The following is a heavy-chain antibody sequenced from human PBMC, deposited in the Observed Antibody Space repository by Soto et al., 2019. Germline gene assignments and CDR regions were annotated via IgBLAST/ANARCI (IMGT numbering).Heavy chain of an antibody. CDR2: ISYDGSNK. CDR1: VFTFSSYA. V-gene: IGHV3-30*03. CDR3: LRQPPLSYYFDY. D-gene: IGHD6-13*01. Sequence: SLILSFSASVFTFSSYAMSWVRQAPGKGLEWVAVISYDGSNKYYADSVKGRFTISRDNSKNTLYLQMNSLRAEDTAVYYCLRQPPLSYYFDYWGQGTLVTVSS. J-gene: IGHJ4*02.